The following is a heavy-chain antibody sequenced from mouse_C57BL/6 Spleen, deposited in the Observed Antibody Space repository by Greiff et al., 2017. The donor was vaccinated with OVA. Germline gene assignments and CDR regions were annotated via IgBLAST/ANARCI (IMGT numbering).Heavy chain of an antibody. CDR2: IDPETGGT. J-gene: IGHJ3*01. V-gene: IGHV1-15*01. CDR1: GYTFTDYE. D-gene: IGHD1-1*01. CDR3: TRSLYYGSSYPWFAY. Sequence: VKLVESGAELVRPGASVTLSCKASGYTFTDYEMHWVKQTPVHGLEWIGAIDPETGGTAYNQKFKGKAILTADKSSSTAYMELRSLTSEDSAVYYCTRSLYYGSSYPWFAYWGQGTLVTVSA.